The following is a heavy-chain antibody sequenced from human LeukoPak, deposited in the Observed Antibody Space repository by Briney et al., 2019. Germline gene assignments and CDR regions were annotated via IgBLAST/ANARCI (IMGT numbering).Heavy chain of an antibody. Sequence: GASVKVACKTSGYSFTSQDMHWVRQAPGQSLEWMGCINPGNGDTKYSQEFQGRVTTTRDTSATTAYMEPSSLRSDDMAVYYCTLYNYWGQGTLVTVSS. D-gene: IGHD2-2*02. V-gene: IGHV1-3*03. J-gene: IGHJ4*02. CDR1: GYSFTSQD. CDR3: TLYNY. CDR2: INPGNGDT.